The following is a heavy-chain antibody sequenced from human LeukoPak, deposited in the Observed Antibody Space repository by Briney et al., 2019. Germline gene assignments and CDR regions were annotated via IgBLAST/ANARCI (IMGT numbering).Heavy chain of an antibody. J-gene: IGHJ6*02. V-gene: IGHV3-33*01. CDR1: GFIFSSYG. D-gene: IGHD5-24*01. Sequence: GGSLRLSCAASGFIFSSYGMHWVRQAPGKGLEWVAVIWYDGSNKYYADSVKGRFTISRDDPKNTLYLQMNSLRAEDTAVYYCARDRGFYYYGIDVWGQGTTVTVS. CDR3: ARDRGFYYYGIDV. CDR2: IWYDGSNK.